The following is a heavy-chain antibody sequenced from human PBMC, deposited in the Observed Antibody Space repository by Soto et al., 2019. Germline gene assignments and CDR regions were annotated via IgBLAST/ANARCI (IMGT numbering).Heavy chain of an antibody. CDR3: ARIAVGTRCHAEGDGAFDV. CDR2: IDWDDYT. D-gene: IGHD2-2*01. V-gene: IGHV2-70*11. Sequence: PTLVNPTQTLTLTCTFSGFSLTTTGMCVSWIRQPPGKALEWLARIDWDDYTYYSTSLKTRLTVSKDTSKNQVVLTMTNMDPVDTATYYCARIAVGTRCHAEGDGAFDVWGQGTKVTVSS. CDR1: GFSLTTTGMC. J-gene: IGHJ3*01.